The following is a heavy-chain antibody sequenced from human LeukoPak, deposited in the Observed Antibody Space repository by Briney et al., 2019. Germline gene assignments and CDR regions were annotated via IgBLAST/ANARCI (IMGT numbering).Heavy chain of an antibody. D-gene: IGHD2-2*01. CDR3: ASRLYCSNTRCRNFPFAY. CDR2: IIPIFGTR. CDR1: GGTFSNSV. Sequence: SVKVSCXASGGTFSNSVISWVRQAHGQGLEWMGGIIPIFGTRNYAQRFQGRVTITTDESTSTAYMELSSLRSEDTAIYYCASRLYCSNTRCRNFPFAYWGQGTLVTVSS. J-gene: IGHJ4*02. V-gene: IGHV1-69*05.